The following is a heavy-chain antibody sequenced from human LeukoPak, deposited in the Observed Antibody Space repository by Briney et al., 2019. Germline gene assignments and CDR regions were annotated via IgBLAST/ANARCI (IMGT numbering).Heavy chain of an antibody. D-gene: IGHD6-19*01. CDR1: GGTFSSYA. Sequence: GASVKVSCKASGGTFSSYAISWVRQAPGQGLEWMGGIIPIFGTANYAQKFQGRVTITADESTSTAYMELSSLRSDDTAVYYCARIGGRVLGGWCVAGRCGYYMDVWGKGTTVTVSS. J-gene: IGHJ6*03. CDR3: ARIGGRVLGGWCVAGRCGYYMDV. V-gene: IGHV1-69*13. CDR2: IIPIFGTA.